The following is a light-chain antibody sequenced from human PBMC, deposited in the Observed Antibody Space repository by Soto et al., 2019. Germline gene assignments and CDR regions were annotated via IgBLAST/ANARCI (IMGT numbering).Light chain of an antibody. V-gene: IGKV1-5*03. J-gene: IGKJ2*01. CDR3: QQYNSYPYT. CDR1: QSVGMW. CDR2: GAS. Sequence: DIELTQSPSTLSASVGDRVNITCRASQSVGMWLAWYQQKRGTAPKLLIFGASTLETDVPSRFSGGGSGAEFTLTITTLQPDDFATYFCQQYNSYPYTFGQGTFLEIK.